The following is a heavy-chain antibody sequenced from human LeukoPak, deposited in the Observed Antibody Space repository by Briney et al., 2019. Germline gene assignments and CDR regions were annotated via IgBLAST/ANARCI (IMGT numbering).Heavy chain of an antibody. V-gene: IGHV3-21*01. J-gene: IGHJ4*02. Sequence: GGSLRLSCAASGFTFSSYSMNWIRQAPGKGLEWVSSISSSTSYIYYADSVKGRFTISKDNAKNSLYLQMNSLRAEDTAVYYCARDQSGGYSGFDPRDWGQGALVTVSS. CDR2: ISSSTSYI. CDR3: ARDQSGGYSGFDPRD. D-gene: IGHD5-12*01. CDR1: GFTFSSYS.